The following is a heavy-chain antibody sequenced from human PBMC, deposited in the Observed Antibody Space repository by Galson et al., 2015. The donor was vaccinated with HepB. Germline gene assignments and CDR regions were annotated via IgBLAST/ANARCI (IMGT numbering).Heavy chain of an antibody. J-gene: IGHJ4*02. Sequence: SLRLSCAASGFTFSSYGMHWVRQAPGKGLEWVAVIWYDGSNKYYADSVKGRFTISRDNSKNTLYLQMNSLRAEDTAVYYCAKSAGIVGATTLFDYWGQGTLVTVSS. CDR1: GFTFSSYG. D-gene: IGHD1-26*01. CDR2: IWYDGSNK. CDR3: AKSAGIVGATTLFDY. V-gene: IGHV3-33*06.